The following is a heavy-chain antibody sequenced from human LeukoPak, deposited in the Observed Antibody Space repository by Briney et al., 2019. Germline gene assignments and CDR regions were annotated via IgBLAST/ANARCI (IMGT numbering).Heavy chain of an antibody. J-gene: IGHJ4*02. CDR2: INAGNGNT. D-gene: IGHD6-13*01. Sequence: ASVKVSCKASKYTFTDHDIHWVRQAPGQRLEWMGWINAGNGNTKYSQKFQGRVTITRDTSASTAYMELSSLRSEDTAVYYCAREKRRYSSSWYSLAYWGQGTLVTVSS. CDR3: AREKRRYSSSWYSLAY. CDR1: KYTFTDHD. V-gene: IGHV1-3*01.